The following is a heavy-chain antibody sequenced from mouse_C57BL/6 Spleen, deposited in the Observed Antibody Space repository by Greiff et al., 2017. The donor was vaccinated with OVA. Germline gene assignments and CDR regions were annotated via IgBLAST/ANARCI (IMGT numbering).Heavy chain of an antibody. V-gene: IGHV1-53*01. CDR2: ITPSNGGT. D-gene: IGHD6-2*01. J-gene: IGHJ1*03. CDR1: GYTFTSYW. Sequence: QVQLQQPGTELVKPGASVKLSCKASGYTFTSYWMHWVKQRPGQGLEWIGNITPSNGGTNYNEKFKSKATLTVDKSSSTAYMQLSSLTSEDSAVYYCARGRGSLGYFDVWGTGTTVTVSS. CDR3: ARGRGSLGYFDV.